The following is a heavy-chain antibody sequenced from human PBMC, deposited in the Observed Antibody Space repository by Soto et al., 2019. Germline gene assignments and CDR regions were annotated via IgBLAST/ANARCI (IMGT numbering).Heavy chain of an antibody. Sequence: ASVKVSCKASGYTFITYAMHWVRQAPGQRLEWMGWINAGNGNTKYSQKFQGRVSITRDTSASTAYMELSSLRSEDTAVYYCARGIIVGGWYPYYFDYCGQRTLVTVSS. D-gene: IGHD6-19*01. J-gene: IGHJ4*02. CDR2: INAGNGNT. CDR1: GYTFITYA. V-gene: IGHV1-3*01. CDR3: ARGIIVGGWYPYYFDY.